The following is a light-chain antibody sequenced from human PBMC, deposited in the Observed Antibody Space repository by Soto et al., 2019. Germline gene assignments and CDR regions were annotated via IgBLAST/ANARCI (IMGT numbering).Light chain of an antibody. CDR1: QGIDRY. CDR2: AAS. CDR3: QQSYSTPYT. J-gene: IGKJ2*01. Sequence: DIQMTQSPSSLSASVGDRVIITCRASQGIDRYLNWYQQKPGTAPKLLIYAASHLQSGAPSRFSGSPSGTDFTLTISSLQPEYASSYFCQQSYSTPYTFGQGTKLEIK. V-gene: IGKV1-39*01.